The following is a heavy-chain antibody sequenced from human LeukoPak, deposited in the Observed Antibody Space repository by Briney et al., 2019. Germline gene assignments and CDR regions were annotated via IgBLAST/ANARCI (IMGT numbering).Heavy chain of an antibody. D-gene: IGHD3-10*01. CDR3: ARGYYGSGSTFDY. J-gene: IGHJ4*02. CDR1: GYTFTSYA. CDR2: INAGNGNT. V-gene: IGHV1-3*01. Sequence: EASVKVSCKASGYTFTSYAMHWVRQAPGQRLEWMGWINAGNGNTKYSQKFQGRVTITRDTSASTAYMELSSLRSEDTAVYYCARGYYGSGSTFDYWGQGTLVTVSS.